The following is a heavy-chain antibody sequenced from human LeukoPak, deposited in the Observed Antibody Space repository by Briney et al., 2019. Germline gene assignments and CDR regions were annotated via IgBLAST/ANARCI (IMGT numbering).Heavy chain of an antibody. CDR3: ASSLGSTSPFDY. Sequence: SETLSLTCTVSGGSISSGDYSWSWIRQPPGKGLEWIGYIYYSGSTYYNPSLKSRVTISVDTSKNQFSLKLSSVTAADTAVYYCASSLGSTSPFDYWGQGTLVTVSS. D-gene: IGHD6-13*01. CDR1: GGSISSGDYS. V-gene: IGHV4-30-4*01. J-gene: IGHJ4*02. CDR2: IYYSGST.